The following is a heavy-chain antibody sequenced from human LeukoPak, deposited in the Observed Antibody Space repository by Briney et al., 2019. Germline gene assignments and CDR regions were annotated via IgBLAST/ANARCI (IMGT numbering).Heavy chain of an antibody. CDR3: ARDNLEYSSSSGWGY. CDR2: IDASGST. V-gene: IGHV4-4*07. J-gene: IGHJ4*02. CDR1: GVSVSSYY. D-gene: IGHD6-6*01. Sequence: SETLSLTCTVSGVSVSSYYWIWIRQPAGRGLEWIGRIDASGSTNFNPSLKSRVTMSVDSSKNQFSLKLSSVTAADTAVYYCARDNLEYSSSSGWGYWGQGILVTVSS.